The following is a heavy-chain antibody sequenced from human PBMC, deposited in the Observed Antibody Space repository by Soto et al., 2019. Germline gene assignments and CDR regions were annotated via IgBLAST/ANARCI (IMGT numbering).Heavy chain of an antibody. CDR1: GFTFSSYG. V-gene: IGHV3-30*18. CDR3: AKDGKAAVRGVKNY. Sequence: GGYLRLSCAASGFTFSSYGIPCVRQSLGKGLEWVAVISYDGSNKYYADSVKGRFTISRDNSKNTLYLQMNSLRAEDTAVYYCAKDGKAAVRGVKNYWGQGTLVTVS. D-gene: IGHD3-10*01. CDR2: ISYDGSNK. J-gene: IGHJ4*02.